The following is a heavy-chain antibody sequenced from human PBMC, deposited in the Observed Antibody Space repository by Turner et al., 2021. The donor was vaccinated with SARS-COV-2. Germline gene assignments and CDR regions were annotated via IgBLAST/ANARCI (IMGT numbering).Heavy chain of an antibody. CDR3: ARDLGGLRFDY. D-gene: IGHD2-15*01. J-gene: IGHJ4*02. CDR2: IYSGGST. Sequence: EVQLVGSGGSLIQPGGSLRLSCAASGFTVSSNYMRWVRQAPGKGLEWVSVIYSGGSTFYADSLKGRFTISRDNSKNTLYLQMNSLRAEDTAFYYCARDLGGLRFDYWGQGTLVTVSS. CDR1: GFTVSSNY. V-gene: IGHV3-53*01.